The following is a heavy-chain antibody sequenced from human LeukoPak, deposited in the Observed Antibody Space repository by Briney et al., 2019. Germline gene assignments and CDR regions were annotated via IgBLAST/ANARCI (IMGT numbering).Heavy chain of an antibody. D-gene: IGHD5-12*01. V-gene: IGHV4-59*11. J-gene: IGHJ4*02. CDR1: GGSISSHY. CDR2: IYYQGST. CDR3: ARWGYDSGEFDY. Sequence: SETLSLICTVSGGSISSHYWSWIRQPPGKGLECIGYIYYQGSTNYNPTLTSRVTISVDTSKNQFSLKLSSVSAADTAVYYWARWGYDSGEFDYWGQGTLVTVSS.